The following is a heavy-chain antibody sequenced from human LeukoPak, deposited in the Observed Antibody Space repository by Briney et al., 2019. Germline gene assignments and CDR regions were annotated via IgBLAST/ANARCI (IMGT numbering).Heavy chain of an antibody. CDR3: ARDLGQYYDTSDNWFDP. J-gene: IGHJ5*02. CDR2: INSDGSST. CDR1: GFSFSNYW. Sequence: PGGSLRLSCAASGFSFSNYWMHWVRQAPGKGLVWVSRINSDGSSTTYADSVKGRFTISRDNAKNTLNLQMNSRRAEDTAVYYCARDLGQYYDTSDNWFDPWGQGTLVTVSS. V-gene: IGHV3-74*01. D-gene: IGHD3-22*01.